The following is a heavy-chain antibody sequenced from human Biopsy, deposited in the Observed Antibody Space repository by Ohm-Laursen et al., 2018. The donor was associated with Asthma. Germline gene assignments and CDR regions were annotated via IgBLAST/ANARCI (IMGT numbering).Heavy chain of an antibody. V-gene: IGHV3-30*18. Sequence: SLRLSCTASGFAFDSYAMYWVRQSPSKGPEWVALISHDGRESGYVDSVKGRFTISRDNSKNTLYLQMNSLRTEDTAVYYCAKRRGYSGHDNDYWGQGTLVIVSS. D-gene: IGHD5-12*01. CDR2: ISHDGRES. CDR3: AKRRGYSGHDNDY. J-gene: IGHJ4*02. CDR1: GFAFDSYA.